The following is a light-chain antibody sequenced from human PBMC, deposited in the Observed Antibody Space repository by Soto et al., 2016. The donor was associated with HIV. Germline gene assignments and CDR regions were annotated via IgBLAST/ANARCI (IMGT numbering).Light chain of an antibody. J-gene: IGLJ3*02. CDR2: KDN. V-gene: IGLV3-27*01. CDR1: VLAKKI. CDR3: YSAADKNWV. Sequence: SYELTQPSSVSVSPGQTAKITCSGDVLAKKICSMVPAEPGQAPLMVIYKDNKRPSGIPERFSGSTSGTTVTLTISGAQVEDEAAYYCYSAADKNWVFGGGTKLTVL.